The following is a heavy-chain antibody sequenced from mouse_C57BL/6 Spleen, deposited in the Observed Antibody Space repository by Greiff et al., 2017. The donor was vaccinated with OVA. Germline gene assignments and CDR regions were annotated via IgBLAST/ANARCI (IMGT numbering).Heavy chain of an antibody. CDR2: ISDGGSYT. J-gene: IGHJ4*01. D-gene: IGHD1-1*01. CDR3: ARGGFITPSMDY. V-gene: IGHV5-4*03. CDR1: GFTFSSYA. Sequence: DVMLVESGGGLVKPGGSLKLSCAASGFTFSSYAMSWVRQTPEKRLEWVATISDGGSYTYYPDNVKGRFTISRDNAKNNLYLQMSHLKSEDTAMYYCARGGFITPSMDYWGQGTSVTVSS.